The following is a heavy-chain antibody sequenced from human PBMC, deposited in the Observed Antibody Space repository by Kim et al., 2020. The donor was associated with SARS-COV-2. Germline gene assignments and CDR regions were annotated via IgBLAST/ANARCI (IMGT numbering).Heavy chain of an antibody. V-gene: IGHV3-23*01. D-gene: IGHD4-17*01. CDR3: AKSTVTNGAYYFDY. J-gene: IGHJ4*02. CDR1: GFTFSTYA. CDR2: IYGSGENT. Sequence: GGSLRLSCAASGFTFSTYAMSWVRQAPGKGLEWVSGIYGSGENTYYVDSVKGLFTISRDNSKSTLYLQMNSLRAEDTAVYYCAKSTVTNGAYYFDYWGQGTLVTVSS.